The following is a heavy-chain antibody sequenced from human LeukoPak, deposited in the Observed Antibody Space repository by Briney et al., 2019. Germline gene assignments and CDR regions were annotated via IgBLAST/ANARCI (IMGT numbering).Heavy chain of an antibody. CDR2: IYYSGST. CDR3: ARVGSSWMTHPYFDY. CDR1: GGSISNYY. J-gene: IGHJ4*02. Sequence: SETLSLTCTVSGGSISNYYWSWIRQPPGKGLEWIGYIYYSGSTNYNPSLKSRVTISVDTSRNQFSLRLNSVTAADTAVYYCARVGSSWMTHPYFDYWGQGTLVTVSS. V-gene: IGHV4-59*08. D-gene: IGHD6-13*01.